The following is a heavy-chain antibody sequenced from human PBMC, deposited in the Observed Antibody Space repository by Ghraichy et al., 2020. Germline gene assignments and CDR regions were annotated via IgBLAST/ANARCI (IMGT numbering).Heavy chain of an antibody. CDR1: GFTFSSYW. CDR3: ARPPGSDLRCMDV. D-gene: IGHD3-3*01. J-gene: IGHJ6*02. Sequence: GESLNISCAASGFTFSSYWMHWVRQAPGKGLVWVSRINSDGSSTSYADSVKGRFTISRDNAKNTLYLQMNSLRAEDTAVYYCARPPGSDLRCMDVWGQGTTVTVSS. CDR2: INSDGSST. V-gene: IGHV3-74*01.